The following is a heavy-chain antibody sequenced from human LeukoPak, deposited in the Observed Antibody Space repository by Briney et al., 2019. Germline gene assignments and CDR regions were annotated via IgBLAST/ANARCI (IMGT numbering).Heavy chain of an antibody. V-gene: IGHV3-23*01. CDR1: GFTFSSYA. Sequence: GGSLRLSCAASGFTFSSYAMSWVRQAPGKGLEWVSAISGSGGSTYYADSVKGRFTISRDNAKNSLYLQMNSLRAEDTALYYCARAVTTYPPNWFDPWGQGTLVTVSS. J-gene: IGHJ5*02. CDR2: ISGSGGST. D-gene: IGHD1/OR15-1a*01. CDR3: ARAVTTYPPNWFDP.